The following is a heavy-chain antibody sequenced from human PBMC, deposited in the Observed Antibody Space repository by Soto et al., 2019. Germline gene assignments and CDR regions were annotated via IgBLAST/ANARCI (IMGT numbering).Heavy chain of an antibody. CDR1: GYRVTRYR. Sequence: AVSVTISGKVCGYRVTRYRSVWVSQVPGKGLEWMGIIYPGDSDTRYSPSFQGQVTISADKSISTAYLQWSSLKASDTAMYYCARLRYYDSRYGMDVWGQGTTATVSS. V-gene: IGHV5-51*01. J-gene: IGHJ6*02. CDR2: IYPGDSDT. CDR3: ARLRYYDSRYGMDV. D-gene: IGHD3-22*01.